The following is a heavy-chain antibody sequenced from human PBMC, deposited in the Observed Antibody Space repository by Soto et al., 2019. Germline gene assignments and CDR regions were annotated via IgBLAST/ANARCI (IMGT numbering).Heavy chain of an antibody. Sequence: SETLSLTCTVSGGSISSGDYYWSWIRQPPGKGLEWIGYIYYSGSTYYNPSLKSRVTISVDTSKNQFSLELSSVTAAGTAVYYCARRSTVTSYYYYYYGMDVWGQGTTVTVSS. D-gene: IGHD4-17*01. CDR1: GGSISSGDYY. CDR2: IYYSGST. CDR3: ARRSTVTSYYYYYYGMDV. J-gene: IGHJ6*02. V-gene: IGHV4-30-4*01.